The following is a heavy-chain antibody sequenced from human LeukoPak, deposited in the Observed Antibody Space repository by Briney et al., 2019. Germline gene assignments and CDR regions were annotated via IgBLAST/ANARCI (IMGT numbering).Heavy chain of an antibody. D-gene: IGHD3-10*01. V-gene: IGHV4-34*01. Sequence: PSETLSLTCAVYGGSFSGYYWSRIRQPPGKGLEWIGEINHCGSTNYNPSLKSRVTISVDTSKNQFSLKLSSVTAADTAVYYCAREMVRGRSDAFDIWGQGTMVTVSS. CDR2: INHCGST. J-gene: IGHJ3*02. CDR3: AREMVRGRSDAFDI. CDR1: GGSFSGYY.